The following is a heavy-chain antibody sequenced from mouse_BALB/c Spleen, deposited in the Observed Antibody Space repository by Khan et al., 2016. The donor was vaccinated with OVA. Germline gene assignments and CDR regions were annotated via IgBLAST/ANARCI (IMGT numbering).Heavy chain of an antibody. D-gene: IGHD2-14*01. Sequence: QVQLKQSGAELVKPGASVKLSCKASGYTFTSYDMNWVRQRPDQGLEWIGWIFPGDGSTKFNEKLKGKATLTKDKSSSTAYMQISRLTSEDSAVYFCARGGYGGFAYWGQGTLVTVSA. CDR1: GYTFTSYD. CDR2: IFPGDGST. CDR3: ARGGYGGFAY. V-gene: IGHV1-85*01. J-gene: IGHJ3*01.